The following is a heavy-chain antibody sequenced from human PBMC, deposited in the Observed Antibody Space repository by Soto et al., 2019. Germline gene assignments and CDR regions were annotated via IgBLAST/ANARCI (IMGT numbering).Heavy chain of an antibody. CDR1: GYTFTSSG. J-gene: IGHJ4*02. CDR2: TSAYMVT. Sequence: QVQLVQSGGEVKKPGASVKVSCKASGYTFTSSGISWVRQATGQGLEWMGWTSAYMVTNYAQKFQGRVTMTTDTSTSTAYMELRSLRSDDTAVYYCARDSSGRANFDYWGQGTLVTVSS. V-gene: IGHV1-18*01. CDR3: ARDSSGRANFDY. D-gene: IGHD6-19*01.